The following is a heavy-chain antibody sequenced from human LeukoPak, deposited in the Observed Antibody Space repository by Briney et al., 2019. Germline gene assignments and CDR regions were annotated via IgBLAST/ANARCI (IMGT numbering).Heavy chain of an antibody. D-gene: IGHD2-2*01. CDR3: AREGRIVVVPAAINYYYYGMDV. CDR1: GYTFTGYY. Sequence: ASVKVSCKASGYTFTGYYMHRVRQAPGQGLEWMGWINPNSGGTNYAQKFQGRVTMTRDTSISTAYMELSRLRSDDTAVYYCAREGRIVVVPAAINYYYYGMDVWGQGTTVTVSS. CDR2: INPNSGGT. J-gene: IGHJ6*02. V-gene: IGHV1-2*02.